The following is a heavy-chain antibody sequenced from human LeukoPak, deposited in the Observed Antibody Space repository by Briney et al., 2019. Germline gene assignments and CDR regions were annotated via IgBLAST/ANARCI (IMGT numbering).Heavy chain of an antibody. Sequence: PETLSLTCAVYGGSFSGYYWSWVRQPPEKGLEWIGEINHSGSTNYNPSLKSRVTISVDTSKNQFSLELTSVTAADTAVYYCARRRYDASGYYPSRGRYFDYWGQGTLVTVSS. CDR1: GGSFSGYY. V-gene: IGHV4-34*01. J-gene: IGHJ4*02. CDR2: INHSGST. CDR3: ARRRYDASGYYPSRGRYFDY. D-gene: IGHD3-22*01.